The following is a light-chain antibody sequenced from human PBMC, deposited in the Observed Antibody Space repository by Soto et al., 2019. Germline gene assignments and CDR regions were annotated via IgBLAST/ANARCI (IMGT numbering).Light chain of an antibody. CDR1: QGISDY. Sequence: DIQLTQSPSFLSASVGDRVTISCRASQGISDYLAWYQQKPGKAPKLLIYGASTLQSGVPSRISGSASGTAFTLTISSLQPEDFATYFCQKFNAYPLTFGGGTKLEIK. J-gene: IGKJ4*01. CDR3: QKFNAYPLT. CDR2: GAS. V-gene: IGKV1-9*01.